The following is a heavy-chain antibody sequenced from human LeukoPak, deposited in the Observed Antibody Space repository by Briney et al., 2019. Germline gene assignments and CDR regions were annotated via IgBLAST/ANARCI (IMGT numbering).Heavy chain of an antibody. CDR1: GYTFTGHY. D-gene: IGHD5-18*01. J-gene: IGHJ5*02. Sequence: GASVKVSCKASGYTFTGHYMHWVRQAPGQGLEWMGWINPNSGGTNYAQKFQGRVTMTRDTSISTAYMELSRLRSDDTAVYYCARDTAMVTYWFDPWGQGTLVTVSS. CDR2: INPNSGGT. CDR3: ARDTAMVTYWFDP. V-gene: IGHV1-2*02.